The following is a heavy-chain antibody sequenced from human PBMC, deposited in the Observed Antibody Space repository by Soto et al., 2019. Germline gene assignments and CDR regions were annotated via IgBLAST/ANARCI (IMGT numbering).Heavy chain of an antibody. CDR2: IFYSGTT. Sequence: PSETLSLTCTVSGGSISSGGYYWSWIRQHPGKGLEWIGYIFYSGTTYYNPSLKSRVTISVDTSKNQFSLKLNSVTAADTAVYYCARGPSGDKVHYWGQGALVTVSS. J-gene: IGHJ4*02. D-gene: IGHD7-27*01. CDR1: GGSISSGGYY. CDR3: ARGPSGDKVHY. V-gene: IGHV4-31*03.